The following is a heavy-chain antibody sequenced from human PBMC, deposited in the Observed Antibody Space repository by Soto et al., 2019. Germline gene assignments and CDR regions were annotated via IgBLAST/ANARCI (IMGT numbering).Heavy chain of an antibody. Sequence: ASVKVSCKASGYTFTGYYMHWVRQAPGQGLEWMGWINPNSGGTNYAQKFQGWVTMTRDTSISTAYMELSRLRSDDTAVYYCARARAPGVPAAPKDAFDIWGQGTMVTVSS. CDR3: ARARAPGVPAAPKDAFDI. J-gene: IGHJ3*02. CDR1: GYTFTGYY. D-gene: IGHD2-2*01. CDR2: INPNSGGT. V-gene: IGHV1-2*04.